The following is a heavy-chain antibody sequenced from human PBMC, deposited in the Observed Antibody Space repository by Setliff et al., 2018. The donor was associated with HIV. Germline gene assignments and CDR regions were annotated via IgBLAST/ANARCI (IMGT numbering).Heavy chain of an antibody. D-gene: IGHD5-12*01. CDR2: IYSGGST. J-gene: IGHJ4*02. V-gene: IGHV3-53*01. CDR3: ARVGKDGYNYNYFDY. Sequence: SLRLSCAASGFTVSNNYMNWVRQAPGKGLEWVSVIYSGGSTYYADSVKGRFTISRDNSKNTLYLQMNSLRAEDTAVYYCARVGKDGYNYNYFDYWGQGTPVTVSS. CDR1: GFTVSNNY.